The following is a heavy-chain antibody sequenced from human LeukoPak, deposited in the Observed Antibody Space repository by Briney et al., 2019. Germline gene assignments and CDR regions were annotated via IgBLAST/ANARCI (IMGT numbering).Heavy chain of an antibody. CDR3: AKDRYRIEARSFDS. J-gene: IGHJ4*02. V-gene: IGHV3-23*01. D-gene: IGHD6-6*01. Sequence: PGGSLRLSCAASGLTFSNYAMSWVRQAPGKGLEWVSTISGSGGSTYYADSVKGRFTISRDKSKNTLYLQTNSLRAEDTAVYYCAKDRYRIEARSFDSWGQGTLVTVSS. CDR2: ISGSGGST. CDR1: GLTFSNYA.